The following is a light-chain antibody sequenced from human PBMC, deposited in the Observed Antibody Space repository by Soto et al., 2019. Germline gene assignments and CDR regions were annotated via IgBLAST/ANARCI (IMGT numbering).Light chain of an antibody. CDR1: QSVSSSY. CDR2: GAS. CDR3: QDSSTSPWP. J-gene: IGKJ1*01. Sequence: EIVLTQSPGTLSLSPGERVTLSCRASQSVSSSYLAWYQQKPGQAPRLLMYGASSRATGIPDRFSGSGSGTDFTLTISSLEPEDSAVYYCQDSSTSPWPFGQGTKVDIK. V-gene: IGKV3-20*01.